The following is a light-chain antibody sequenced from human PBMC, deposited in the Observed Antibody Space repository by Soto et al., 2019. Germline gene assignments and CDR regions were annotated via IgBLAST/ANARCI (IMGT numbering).Light chain of an antibody. V-gene: IGLV2-14*01. CDR2: DVS. Sequence: QSVLTQPASESASPGQSITISCTGTSSDAGGYNYVSWYQQHPGEAPKLLIYDVSNRPSGVSNRFSGSKSGNTASLTISGLQAEDEADYYCSSYRSSSTVYVFGTGTKVTVL. CDR3: SSYRSSSTVYV. J-gene: IGLJ1*01. CDR1: SSDAGGYNY.